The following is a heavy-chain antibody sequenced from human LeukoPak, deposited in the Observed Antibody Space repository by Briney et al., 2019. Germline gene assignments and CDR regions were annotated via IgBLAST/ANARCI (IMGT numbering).Heavy chain of an antibody. J-gene: IGHJ4*02. CDR3: ARDHQPFLEWKNKNPLDY. V-gene: IGHV3-21*01. D-gene: IGHD3-3*01. Sequence: PGGSLRLSCAASGFTFSSYSMNWVRQAPGKGLEWVSSISSSSSYIYYADSVKGRFTISRDNAKNSLYLQMNSLRAEDTAVYYCARDHQPFLEWKNKNPLDYWGQGTLVTVSS. CDR2: ISSSSSYI. CDR1: GFTFSSYS.